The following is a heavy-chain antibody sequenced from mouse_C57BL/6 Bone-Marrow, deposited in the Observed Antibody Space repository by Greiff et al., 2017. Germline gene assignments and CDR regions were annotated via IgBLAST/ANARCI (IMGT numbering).Heavy chain of an antibody. Sequence: EVKLVESGGGLVQSGRSLRLSCATSGFTFSDFYMEWVRQAPGKGLEWIAASRNKANDYTKEYSASVKGRFIVSRDTSQSILYLQMNALRAEDTAIYYCARDPYYGSSYWYFDVWGTGTTVTVSS. CDR1: GFTFSDFY. CDR3: ARDPYYGSSYWYFDV. V-gene: IGHV7-1*01. J-gene: IGHJ1*03. CDR2: SRNKANDYTK. D-gene: IGHD1-1*01.